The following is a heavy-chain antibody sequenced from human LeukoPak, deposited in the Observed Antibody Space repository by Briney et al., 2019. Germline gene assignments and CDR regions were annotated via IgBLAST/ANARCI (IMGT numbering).Heavy chain of an antibody. CDR3: ARGPGYSGSYGALFDY. V-gene: IGHV1-8*01. CDR2: MNPNSGNT. D-gene: IGHD1-26*01. Sequence: ASVKVSCKASGYTFTSYDINWVRQATGQGLEWMGWMNPNSGNTGYAQKFQGRVTITRNTSISTAYMELSSLRSEDTAVYYCARGPGYSGSYGALFDYWGQGTLVTVSS. CDR1: GYTFTSYD. J-gene: IGHJ4*02.